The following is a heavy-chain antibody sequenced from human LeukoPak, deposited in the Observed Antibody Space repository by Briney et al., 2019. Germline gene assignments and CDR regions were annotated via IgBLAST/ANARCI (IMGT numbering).Heavy chain of an antibody. CDR2: ISGSGGST. D-gene: IGHD5-18*01. Sequence: GGSLRLSCAASGFTFSSYAMSWVRQAPGKGLEWVSAISGSGGSTYYADSVKGRFTISRDNSKNTLYLQMNSLRAEDTAVYYCAKDRRRHSYGGVLFDYWGQGTLVTVSS. CDR3: AKDRRRHSYGGVLFDY. V-gene: IGHV3-23*01. J-gene: IGHJ4*02. CDR1: GFTFSSYA.